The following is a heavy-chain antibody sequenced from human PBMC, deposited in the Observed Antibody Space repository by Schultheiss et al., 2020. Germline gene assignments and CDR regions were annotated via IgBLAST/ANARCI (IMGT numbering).Heavy chain of an antibody. CDR1: GGTFSSYA. V-gene: IGHV1-69*04. D-gene: IGHD2-2*01. CDR2: IIPILGIA. CDR3: ARDIGYHDY. J-gene: IGHJ4*02. Sequence: AVKVSCKASGGTFSSYAISWVRQAPGQGLEWMGRIIPILGIANYAQKFQGRVTMTRDTSTSTVYMELSSLRSEDTAVYYCARDIGYHDYWGQGTLVTVSS.